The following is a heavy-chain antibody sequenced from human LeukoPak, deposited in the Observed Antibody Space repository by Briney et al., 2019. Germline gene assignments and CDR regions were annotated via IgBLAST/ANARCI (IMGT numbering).Heavy chain of an antibody. CDR1: GYTFTSYG. D-gene: IGHD6-19*01. CDR3: ARDYSSGWYSYYYYYYMDV. J-gene: IGHJ6*03. Sequence: GASVKVSRKASGYTFTSYGISWVRQAPGQGLEWMGWISAYSGNTNYAQKLQGRVTMTTDTSTSTAYMELRSLRSDDTAVYYCARDYSSGWYSYYYYYYMDVWGKGTTVTVSS. CDR2: ISAYSGNT. V-gene: IGHV1-18*01.